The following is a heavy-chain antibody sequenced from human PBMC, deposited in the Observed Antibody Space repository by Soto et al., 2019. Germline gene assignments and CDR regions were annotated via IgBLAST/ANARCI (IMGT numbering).Heavy chain of an antibody. J-gene: IGHJ3*02. D-gene: IGHD2-21*02. V-gene: IGHV5-51*01. Sequence: PGESLKISCKGSGYSFTSYWIGWVRQMPGKGLEWMGIIYPGDSDTRYSPSFQGQVTISADKSISTAYLQWSSLKASDTAMYYCARGAVTAILDDAFDIWGQGTMVTVSS. CDR2: IYPGDSDT. CDR3: ARGAVTAILDDAFDI. CDR1: GYSFTSYW.